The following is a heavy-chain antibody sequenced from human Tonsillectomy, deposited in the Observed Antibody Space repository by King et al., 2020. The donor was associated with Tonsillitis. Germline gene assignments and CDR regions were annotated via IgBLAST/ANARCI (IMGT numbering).Heavy chain of an antibody. CDR1: GFTFSSYG. J-gene: IGHJ3*02. CDR3: ARDLLRYDDYEGNALDI. D-gene: IGHD4-17*01. V-gene: IGHV3-30*03. CDR2: RSFDGSNQ. Sequence: VQLVESGGGVVQPGRSLRLSCAASGFTFSSYGLHWVRQAPGKGLEWVAIRSFDGSNQFYADSVKGRFTISRDNSKNTLHLQMNSLRPEDTAVYYCARDLLRYDDYEGNALDIWGQGTMVTVSS.